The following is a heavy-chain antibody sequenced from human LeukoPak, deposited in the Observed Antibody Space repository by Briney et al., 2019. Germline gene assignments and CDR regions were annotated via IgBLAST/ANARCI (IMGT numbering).Heavy chain of an antibody. D-gene: IGHD2-8*02. V-gene: IGHV1-2*02. CDR2: INSNTGGI. CDR1: GYTFTGYH. CDR3: ARGVGTWYYFDF. J-gene: IGHJ4*02. Sequence: ASLKLSCTASGYTFTGYHIHWMRQAPGQGLEWMGWINSNTGGINYAQSFQGRVTMTRDTSISTVYMDVTSLTSDDTAVYYCARGVGTWYYFDFWGQGTLVTVSS.